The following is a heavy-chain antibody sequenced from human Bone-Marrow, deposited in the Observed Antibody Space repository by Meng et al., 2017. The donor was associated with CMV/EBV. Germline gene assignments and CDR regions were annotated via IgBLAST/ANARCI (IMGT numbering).Heavy chain of an antibody. D-gene: IGHD3-3*01. Sequence: GESLKISCAASGFTFSSHWMHWVRQAPGKGLEWVSVINNSGGSTYYADSVKGRFTISRDNAKNSLYLQMNSLRAEDTAVYYCARITEWPAYYYYYYGMDVWGQGTTVTVSS. CDR1: GFTFSSHW. CDR3: ARITEWPAYYYYYYGMDV. CDR2: INNSGGST. V-gene: IGHV3-21*01. J-gene: IGHJ6*02.